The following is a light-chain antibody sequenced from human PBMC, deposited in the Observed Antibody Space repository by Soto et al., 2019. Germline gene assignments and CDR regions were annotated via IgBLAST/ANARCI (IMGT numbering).Light chain of an antibody. J-gene: IGLJ1*01. Sequence: QLVLTQPPSVSGAPGQRVTISCSGSSSNTGADDVHWYQQFPGKAPKLLIYGNSNRPSGVPDRFSGSKSGTSASLAITGLQAEDEADYYCQAYDSTLSGVVFGTGTKVTVL. CDR1: SSNTGADD. CDR3: QAYDSTLSGVV. V-gene: IGLV1-40*01. CDR2: GNS.